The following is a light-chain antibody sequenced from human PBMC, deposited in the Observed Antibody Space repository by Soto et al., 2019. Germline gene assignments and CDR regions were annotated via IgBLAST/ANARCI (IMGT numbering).Light chain of an antibody. CDR2: GAS. CDR3: QQYNNWPPWT. CDR1: QSVSSN. Sequence: EIVMTQSPATLSVSPGERATLSCRASQSVSSNLAWYQQKPRQAPRLLIYGASTRANGIPDRFSGSRSGTEFTLTVSSLQSEDFAVYYCQQYNNWPPWTFGQGTKVEIK. J-gene: IGKJ1*01. V-gene: IGKV3-15*01.